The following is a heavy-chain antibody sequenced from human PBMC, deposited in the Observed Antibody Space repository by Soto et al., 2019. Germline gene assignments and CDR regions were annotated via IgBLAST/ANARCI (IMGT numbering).Heavy chain of an antibody. Sequence: SVKVSCKASGGTFSSYAISWVRQAPGQGLEWMGGIIPIFGTANYAQKFQGRVTITADESTSTAYMELSSLRSEDTAVYYCATRSPYSSSWYNHWFDPWGQGTLVTVS. V-gene: IGHV1-69*13. J-gene: IGHJ5*02. CDR3: ATRSPYSSSWYNHWFDP. CDR2: IIPIFGTA. CDR1: GGTFSSYA. D-gene: IGHD6-13*01.